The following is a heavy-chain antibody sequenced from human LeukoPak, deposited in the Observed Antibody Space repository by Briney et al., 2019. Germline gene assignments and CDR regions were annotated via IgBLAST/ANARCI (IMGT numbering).Heavy chain of an antibody. V-gene: IGHV4-61*08. D-gene: IGHD3-16*01. CDR3: ARHRPDYIPSGFDY. CDR1: GGSVRSGGYY. CDR2: IYYSGST. J-gene: IGHJ4*02. Sequence: PSETLSLTCTVSGGSVRSGGYYWSWIRQPPGKGLEWIGYIYYSGSTNYNPSLKSRVTISVDTSKNQFSLKLSSVTAADTAVYYCARHRPDYIPSGFDYWGQGTPGHRLL.